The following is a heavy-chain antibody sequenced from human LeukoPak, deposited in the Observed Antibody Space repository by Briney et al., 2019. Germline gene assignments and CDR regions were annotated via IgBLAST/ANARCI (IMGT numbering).Heavy chain of an antibody. CDR1: GFTFSSYE. J-gene: IGHJ4*02. Sequence: GGSLRLSCAASGFTFSSYEMNWVRQAPGKGLEWVSYISSSGSTIYYADSVKGRFTISRDNAKNSLYLQMNSLRPEDTAIYYCARDQYSNGWYREFDYWGQGTLVTVSA. CDR3: ARDQYSNGWYREFDY. V-gene: IGHV3-48*03. CDR2: ISSSGSTI. D-gene: IGHD6-19*01.